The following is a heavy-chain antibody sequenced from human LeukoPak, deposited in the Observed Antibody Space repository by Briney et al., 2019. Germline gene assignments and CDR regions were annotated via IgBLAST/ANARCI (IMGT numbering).Heavy chain of an antibody. CDR1: GGSFSGYY. CDR2: INHSGST. CDR3: ARGLYGGSGD. Sequence: PSETLSLTCAVSGGSFSGYYWSWVRQPPGKGLEWIGEINHSGSTNYNPSLKSRVTISVDTSKNQFSLKLSSVTAADTAVYYCARGLYGGSGDWGQGTLVTVSS. J-gene: IGHJ4*02. V-gene: IGHV4-34*01. D-gene: IGHD4-23*01.